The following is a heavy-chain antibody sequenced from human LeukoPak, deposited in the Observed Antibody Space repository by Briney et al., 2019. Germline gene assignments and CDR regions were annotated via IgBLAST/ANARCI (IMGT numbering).Heavy chain of an antibody. Sequence: PGGSLRLSCATSGFTFGTHSMSWVRQAPGKGLEWVSSISSSSSYIYYADSVKGRFTISRDNAKNSLYLQMNSLRAEDTAVYYCARSKLFSLLVVPLDYWGQGTLVTVSS. D-gene: IGHD2-2*01. V-gene: IGHV3-21*01. CDR3: ARSKLFSLLVVPLDY. CDR1: GFTFGTHS. CDR2: ISSSSSYI. J-gene: IGHJ4*02.